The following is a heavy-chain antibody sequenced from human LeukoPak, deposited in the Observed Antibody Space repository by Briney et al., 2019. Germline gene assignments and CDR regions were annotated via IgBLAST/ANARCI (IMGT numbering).Heavy chain of an antibody. CDR3: AKDTWRGSSWYEGEDFDY. V-gene: IGHV3-48*04. Sequence: GGSLRLSCAASGFIFSSYDFNWVRQAPGKGLEWVSYISCRSRTIYYADSVKGRFTISRDNAQKSLYLQINSLRAEDTAVYYCAKDTWRGSSWYEGEDFDYWGQGTLVTVSS. D-gene: IGHD6-13*01. CDR2: ISCRSRTI. J-gene: IGHJ4*02. CDR1: GFIFSSYD.